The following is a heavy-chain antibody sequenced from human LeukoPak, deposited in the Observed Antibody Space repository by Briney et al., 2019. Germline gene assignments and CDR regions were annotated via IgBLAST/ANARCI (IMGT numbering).Heavy chain of an antibody. Sequence: GGSLRLSCAASGFTFSSYGMHWVRKAPGKGLEWVAFIRYDGSNKYYADSVKGRFTISRDNSKNTLYLQMNSLRAEDTAVYYCAKLWRYYFDYWGQGTLVTVSS. CDR3: AKLWRYYFDY. D-gene: IGHD3-16*01. CDR2: IRYDGSNK. CDR1: GFTFSSYG. J-gene: IGHJ4*02. V-gene: IGHV3-30*02.